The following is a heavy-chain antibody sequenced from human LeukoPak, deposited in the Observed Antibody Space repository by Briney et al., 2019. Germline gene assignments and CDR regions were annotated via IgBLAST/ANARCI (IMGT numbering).Heavy chain of an antibody. D-gene: IGHD3-9*01. J-gene: IGHJ6*02. V-gene: IGHV1-18*01. CDR3: ARGPYYDILTGPVGASYYGMDV. CDR1: GYTFTSYG. Sequence: ASVMVSCKASGYTFTSYGISWVRQAPGQGLEWMGWISAYNGNTNYAQKLQGRVTMTTDTSTSTAYMELRSLRSDDTAVYYCARGPYYDILTGPVGASYYGMDVWGQGTTVTVSS. CDR2: ISAYNGNT.